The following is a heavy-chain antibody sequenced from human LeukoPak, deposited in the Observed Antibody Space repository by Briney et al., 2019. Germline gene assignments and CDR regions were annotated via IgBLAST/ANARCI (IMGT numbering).Heavy chain of an antibody. CDR2: ISWNSGSI. J-gene: IGHJ4*02. V-gene: IGHV3-9*01. Sequence: GGSLRLSCAASGFTFDDYAMHWVRQAPGKGLEWVSGISWNSGSIGYADSVKGRFTISRDNAKNSLYLQMSSLRAEDTALYFCARGGYDYWGQGTLVTVSS. CDR3: ARGGYDY. D-gene: IGHD3-10*01. CDR1: GFTFDDYA.